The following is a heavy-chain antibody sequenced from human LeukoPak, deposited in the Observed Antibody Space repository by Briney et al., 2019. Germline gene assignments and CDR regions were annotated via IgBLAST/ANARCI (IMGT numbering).Heavy chain of an antibody. J-gene: IGHJ4*02. CDR3: AKDQDVAAAGTWGSIDY. CDR2: ISYDATNE. D-gene: IGHD6-13*01. V-gene: IGHV3-30*18. Sequence: PGGSLRLSCAASGFTFSNYGIHWVRQAPGKGLEWVAVISYDATNEYYTDSVKGRFTISRDNSRNTLYLQMNSLRAEDTAVYCCAKDQDVAAAGTWGSIDYWGQGTLVTVSS. CDR1: GFTFSNYG.